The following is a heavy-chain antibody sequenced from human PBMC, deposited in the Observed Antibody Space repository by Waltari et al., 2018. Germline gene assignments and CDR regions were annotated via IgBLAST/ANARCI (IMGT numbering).Heavy chain of an antibody. Sequence: QVQLVESGGGVVQPGRSLRLSCAASGFTFSSYGMHWVRQAPGKGLEWVAVIWYDGSNKYYADSVKGRFTISRDNSKNTLYLQMNSLRAEDTAMYYCAKAAGGPLREFDYWGQGTLVTVSS. V-gene: IGHV3-30*18. J-gene: IGHJ4*02. CDR2: IWYDGSNK. D-gene: IGHD3-16*01. CDR3: AKAAGGPLREFDY. CDR1: GFTFSSYG.